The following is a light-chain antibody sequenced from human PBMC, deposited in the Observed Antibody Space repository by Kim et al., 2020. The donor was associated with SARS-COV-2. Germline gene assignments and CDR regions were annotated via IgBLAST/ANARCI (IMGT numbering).Light chain of an antibody. CDR2: GAS. V-gene: IGKV3-15*01. Sequence: SPRGRVTLSCRASHSISSNLAWYQQQPGQAPRLLISGASTRATNIPSRFSGSGSGREFTLTITTLQSEDFAIYYCQQYSDWRTITFGQGTRLEIK. J-gene: IGKJ5*01. CDR1: HSISSN. CDR3: QQYSDWRTIT.